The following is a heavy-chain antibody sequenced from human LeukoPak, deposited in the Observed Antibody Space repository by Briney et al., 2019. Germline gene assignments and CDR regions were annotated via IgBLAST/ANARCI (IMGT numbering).Heavy chain of an antibody. CDR1: GYTFTGYY. D-gene: IGHD3-10*01. V-gene: IGHV1-2*02. Sequence: ASVKVSCKASGYTFTGYYMHWVRQAPGQGLEWMGWINPNSGGTNYAQKFQGRVTMTRDTSISTAYMELSRLRSDDTAVYYCASLSDDSGNIQYYFDYWGQGTLVTVSS. J-gene: IGHJ4*02. CDR2: INPNSGGT. CDR3: ASLSDDSGNIQYYFDY.